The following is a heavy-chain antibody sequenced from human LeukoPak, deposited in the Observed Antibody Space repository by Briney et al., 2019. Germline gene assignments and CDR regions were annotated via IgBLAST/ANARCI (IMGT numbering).Heavy chain of an antibody. CDR1: GGSISSYY. J-gene: IGHJ5*02. D-gene: IGHD4-11*01. V-gene: IGHV4-4*09. CDR3: ARGRRDYSYRWFDP. CDR2: IYTSGST. Sequence: SETLSLTCTVSGGSISSYYWSWIRQPPGKGLEWIGYIYTSGSTNYNPSLKSRVTISVDTSKNQFSLKLSSVTAADTAVYYCARGRRDYSYRWFDPWGQGTLVTVSS.